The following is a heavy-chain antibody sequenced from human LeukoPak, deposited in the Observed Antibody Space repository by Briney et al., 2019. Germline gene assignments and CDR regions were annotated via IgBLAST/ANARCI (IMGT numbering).Heavy chain of an antibody. CDR3: ARDMSPPGVLVTADYGLDV. CDR2: IIPIFGTA. D-gene: IGHD2-21*02. CDR1: GGTFSSYA. Sequence: SVKVSCKASGGTFSSYAISWVRQAPGQGLEWMGGIIPIFGTANYPQKFQGRVTITANRFTSTAYMELNNLRSDDTAVYYCARDMSPPGVLVTADYGLDVWGQGTTVTVSS. V-gene: IGHV1-69*06. J-gene: IGHJ6*02.